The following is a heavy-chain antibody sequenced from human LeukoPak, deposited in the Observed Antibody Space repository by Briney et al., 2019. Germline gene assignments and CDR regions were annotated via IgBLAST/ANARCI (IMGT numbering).Heavy chain of an antibody. J-gene: IGHJ4*02. CDR2: ISGSGGST. CDR3: AKAIVSSGSYYVFDY. D-gene: IGHD1-26*01. V-gene: IGHV3-23*01. CDR1: GFTFSSYA. Sequence: PGGSLRLSCAASGFTFSSYAMSWVRQAPGKGLEWVSAISGSGGSTYYADSVKGRFTISRDNSKNTLYLQMNSLRAEDTAVYYCAKAIVSSGSYYVFDYWGQGTLVTVSS.